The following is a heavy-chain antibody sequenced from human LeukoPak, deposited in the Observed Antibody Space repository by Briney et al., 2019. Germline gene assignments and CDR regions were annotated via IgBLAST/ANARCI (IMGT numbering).Heavy chain of an antibody. J-gene: IGHJ5*02. V-gene: IGHV4-34*01. Sequence: SETLSLTCAVYGGSFSGYYWSWIRQPPGKGLERIGEINHSGSTNYNPSLRSRVTISVDTSKNQFSLKLSSVTAADTAVYYCARKTYYGSGSYYKSWFDPWGQGTLVTVSS. D-gene: IGHD3-10*01. CDR3: ARKTYYGSGSYYKSWFDP. CDR1: GGSFSGYY. CDR2: INHSGST.